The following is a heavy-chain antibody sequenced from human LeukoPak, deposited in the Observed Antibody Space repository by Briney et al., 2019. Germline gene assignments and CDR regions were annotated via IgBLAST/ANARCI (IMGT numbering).Heavy chain of an antibody. J-gene: IGHJ4*02. CDR2: ISSSSSYI. D-gene: IGHD6-19*01. CDR3: ARASGVAAVDY. CDR1: GFTFSSYS. Sequence: GGSLRLSCAASGFTFSSYSMNWVRQAPGKGLEWVSSISSSSSYIYYADSVKGRFTISRDNAKNSLYLPMNSLRAEDTAVYYCARASGVAAVDYWGQGTLVTVSS. V-gene: IGHV3-21*01.